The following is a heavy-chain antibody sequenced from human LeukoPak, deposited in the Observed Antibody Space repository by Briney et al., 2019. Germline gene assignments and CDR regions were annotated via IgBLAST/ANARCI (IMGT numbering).Heavy chain of an antibody. CDR2: TYYTGST. D-gene: IGHD3-3*01. V-gene: IGHV4-59*01. CDR1: GGSISSYH. J-gene: IGHJ6*02. CDR3: TRSLGVVIHGGMDV. Sequence: KASETLSLTCTVSGGSISSYHWSWIRQPPGKGLQWIGHTYYTGSTNYNPSLKSRLTISLDTSENQFSLKLSSVTAADTAVYYCTRSLGVVIHGGMDVWGQGTTVTVSS.